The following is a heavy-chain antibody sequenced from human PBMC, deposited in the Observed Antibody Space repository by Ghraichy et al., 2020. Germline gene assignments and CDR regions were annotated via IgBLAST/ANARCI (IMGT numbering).Heavy chain of an antibody. CDR2: IYSGGTT. D-gene: IGHD3-9*01. CDR1: GFTVSSNY. CDR3: ARGGHSFVATGLDC. J-gene: IGHJ4*02. V-gene: IGHV3-53*04. Sequence: GGSLRLSCAASGFTVSSNYMSWVRQAPGKGLEWVSLIYSGGTTYYADSVRGRFTISRHNSKNTLFLQMNSLRAEDTAVYYCARGGHSFVATGLDCWGQGTLVTVSS.